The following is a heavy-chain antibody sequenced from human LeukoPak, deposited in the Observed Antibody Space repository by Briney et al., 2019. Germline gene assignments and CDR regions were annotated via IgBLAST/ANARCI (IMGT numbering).Heavy chain of an antibody. V-gene: IGHV4-34*01. CDR2: INHSGST. J-gene: IGHJ3*02. D-gene: IGHD3-16*02. Sequence: SETLSLTCAVYGRSFSGYYWSWIRQPPGKGLEWIGEINHSGSTNYNPSLKSRVTISVDTSKNQFSLKLSSVTAADTAVYYCARGGVITFGGVIARAFDIWGQGTMVTVSS. CDR1: GRSFSGYY. CDR3: ARGGVITFGGVIARAFDI.